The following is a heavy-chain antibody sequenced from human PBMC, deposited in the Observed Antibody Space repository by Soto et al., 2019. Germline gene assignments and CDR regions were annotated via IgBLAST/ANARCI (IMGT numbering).Heavy chain of an antibody. CDR3: ARDGYCTSSSCSAGEDY. V-gene: IGHV3-33*01. J-gene: IGHJ4*02. Sequence: GGSLRLSCAASGFTFSSYGMHWVRQAPGKGLEWVAVIWYDGSDKYYADSVKGRFTISRDNSKNTLYLQMNSLRAEDTAVYYCARDGYCTSSSCSAGEDYWGQGTLVTVSS. D-gene: IGHD2-2*03. CDR1: GFTFSSYG. CDR2: IWYDGSDK.